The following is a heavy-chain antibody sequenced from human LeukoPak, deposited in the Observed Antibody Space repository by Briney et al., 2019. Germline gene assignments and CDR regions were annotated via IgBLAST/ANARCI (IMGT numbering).Heavy chain of an antibody. J-gene: IGHJ4*02. CDR3: ARAGGTYYDFWSGYYHYFDY. CDR1: GYTFTSYG. CDR2: ISAYNGNT. V-gene: IGHV1-18*01. D-gene: IGHD3-3*01. Sequence: ASVKVSCKASGYTFTSYGISWVRQAPGQGLEWMGWISAYNGNTNYAQKLQSRVTMTTDTSTSTAYMELRSLRSDDTAVYYCARAGGTYYDFWSGYYHYFDYWGQGTLVTVSS.